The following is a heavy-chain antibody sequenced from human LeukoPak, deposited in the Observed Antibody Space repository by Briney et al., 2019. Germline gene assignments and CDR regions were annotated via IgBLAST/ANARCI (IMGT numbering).Heavy chain of an antibody. CDR2: IYSRGST. CDR1: GFTISNNY. CDR3: ARDYYGP. J-gene: IGHJ5*02. Sequence: PGGSLRLSCAASGFTISNNYTRWVRQAPGKGLEWVSSIYSRGSTSYVDSVKGRFTISRDNSKNTLFLQMNSPRVEDTAVYYCARDYYGPWGQGTLVTVSS. D-gene: IGHD3-22*01. V-gene: IGHV3-66*03.